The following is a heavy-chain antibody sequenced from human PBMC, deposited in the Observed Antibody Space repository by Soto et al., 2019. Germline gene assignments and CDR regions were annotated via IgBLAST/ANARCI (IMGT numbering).Heavy chain of an antibody. J-gene: IGHJ4*01. CDR3: ARDRDASSRWYAWDY. CDR1: GDTFSFYT. D-gene: IGHD6-19*01. CDR2: INAGNGNT. Sequence: ASVKVSCKASGDTFSFYTINWVRQAPGLGLEWMGWINAGNGNTKYSQKFQGRVTITRDTSASTAYMELSSLRSEDTAVYYCARDRDASSRWYAWDYWG. V-gene: IGHV1-3*01.